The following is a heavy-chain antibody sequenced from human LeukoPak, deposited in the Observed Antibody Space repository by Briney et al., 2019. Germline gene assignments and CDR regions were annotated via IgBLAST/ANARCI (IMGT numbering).Heavy chain of an antibody. CDR1: GFTFSNYS. CDR3: ARESGYDIDFDY. Sequence: PGGSLRLSCVASGFTFSNYSLNWVRQAPGKGLEWVSSISSSSSDIYYADSVKGRLTISRDNAKNSLYLQMNSLRAEDTAVYYCARESGYDIDFDYWGQGTLVTVSS. CDR2: ISSSSSDI. D-gene: IGHD5-12*01. J-gene: IGHJ4*02. V-gene: IGHV3-21*01.